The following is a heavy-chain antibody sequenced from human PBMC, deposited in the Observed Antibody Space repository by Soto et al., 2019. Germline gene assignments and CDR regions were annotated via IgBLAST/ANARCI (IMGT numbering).Heavy chain of an antibody. V-gene: IGHV4-34*01. CDR3: ARLDYDFCSDRFEEY. Sequence: SETRSLTCAVYGGSFSGYYWSWTRQPPGKWPEWIVEINHSGSTNYNPSLKSLVTISVDTSNNQFSLKLNTVTAQDTAVSSSARLDYDFCSDRFEEYWGKRTLVTVSS. CDR1: GGSFSGYY. J-gene: IGHJ4*02. D-gene: IGHD3-3*01. CDR2: INHSGST.